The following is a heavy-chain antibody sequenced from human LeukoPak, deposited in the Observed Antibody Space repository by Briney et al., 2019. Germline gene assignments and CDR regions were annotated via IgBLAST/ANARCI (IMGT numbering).Heavy chain of an antibody. D-gene: IGHD1-1*01. CDR1: GFTVSSNY. V-gene: IGHV3-53*01. Sequence: GGSLRLSCAASGFTVSSNYMSWVRQAPGKGLEWVSVIYSGGSTYYADSVKGRFTISRDNSKNTLYLQMNSLRAEDTAVYYCARPGVTGYYCMDVWGKGTTVTVSS. CDR2: IYSGGST. J-gene: IGHJ6*03. CDR3: ARPGVTGYYCMDV.